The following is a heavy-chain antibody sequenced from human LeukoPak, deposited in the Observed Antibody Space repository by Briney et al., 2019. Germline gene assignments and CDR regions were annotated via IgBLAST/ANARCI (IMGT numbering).Heavy chain of an antibody. CDR1: GFTFDDYA. J-gene: IGHJ4*02. CDR2: ISWNSGSI. V-gene: IGHV3-9*01. CDR3: ARDSPDY. Sequence: PGRSLRLSCAASGFTFDDYAMHWVRQAPGKGLEWVSGISWNSGSIGYADSVKGRFTISRDNAKNSLYLQMSSLRAEDTAVYYCARDSPDYWGQGALVTVSS.